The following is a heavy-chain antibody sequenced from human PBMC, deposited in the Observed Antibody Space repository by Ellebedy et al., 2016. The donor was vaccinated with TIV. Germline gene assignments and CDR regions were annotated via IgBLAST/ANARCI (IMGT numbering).Heavy chain of an antibody. D-gene: IGHD1-26*01. CDR3: ARRRRTSSVGATYYFDY. Sequence: PGGSLRLSCKVSGYSFTSYWIGRVRQMPGKGLEWMGIIYPGDSDTRYSPSFQGQVTISADKSISTAYLQWSSLKASDTAMYYCARRRRTSSVGATYYFDYWGQGTLVTVSS. V-gene: IGHV5-51*01. J-gene: IGHJ4*02. CDR2: IYPGDSDT. CDR1: GYSFTSYW.